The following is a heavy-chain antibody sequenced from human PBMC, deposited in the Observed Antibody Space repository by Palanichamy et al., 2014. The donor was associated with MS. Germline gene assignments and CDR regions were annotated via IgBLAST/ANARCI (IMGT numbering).Heavy chain of an antibody. Sequence: QLQLQESGPGLVKPSETLSLTCTVSGGSISSSSYYWGWIRQPPGKGLEWIGSIYYSGSTYYNPSLKSRVTISVDTSKNQFSLKLSSVTAADTAVYYCARGGEEKRRGGGKITMIVVVPYYFDYWGQGTLVTVSS. CDR1: GGSISSSSYY. J-gene: IGHJ4*02. CDR3: ARGGEEKRRGGGKITMIVVVPYYFDY. D-gene: IGHD3-22*01. CDR2: IYYSGST. V-gene: IGHV4-39*01.